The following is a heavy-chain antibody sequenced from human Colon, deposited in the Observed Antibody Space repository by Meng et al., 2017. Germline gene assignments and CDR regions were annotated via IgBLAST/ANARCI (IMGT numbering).Heavy chain of an antibody. CDR1: GYTFTGYY. D-gene: IGHD3-22*01. J-gene: IGHJ4*02. CDR3: ARLKVVVITGDSDVDY. Sequence: QVRVGQPEAEVRKTGASGKVSCKAAGYTFTGYYMHWVRQAPGQGLEWMGRINPNSGGTNYAQKFQGRVTMTRDTSISTAYMELSRLRSDDTAVYYCARLKVVVITGDSDVDYWGQGTLVTVSS. V-gene: IGHV1-2*06. CDR2: INPNSGGT.